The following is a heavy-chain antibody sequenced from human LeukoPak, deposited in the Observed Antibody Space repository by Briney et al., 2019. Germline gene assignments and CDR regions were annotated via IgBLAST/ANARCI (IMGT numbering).Heavy chain of an antibody. V-gene: IGHV4-38-2*02. Sequence: SETLSHTCTVSGYSISSGYYWGWIRQPPGKGLEWIGSIYHSGSTYYNPSLKSRVTISVDTSKNQFSLKLSSVAAADTAVYYCARSGDFWSGYNDYWGQGTLVTVSS. CDR3: ARSGDFWSGYNDY. J-gene: IGHJ4*02. D-gene: IGHD3-3*01. CDR2: IYHSGST. CDR1: GYSISSGYY.